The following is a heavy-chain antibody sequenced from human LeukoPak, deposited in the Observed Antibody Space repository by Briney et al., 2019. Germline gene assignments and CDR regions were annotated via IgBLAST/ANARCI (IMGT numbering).Heavy chain of an antibody. CDR3: AKDKGTCSSTSCLFDY. Sequence: GGSLRLSCAASGFTFSSSWMHGVRQVPGKGLVWVSRINSDGSITTYADSVKGRFTISRDTSKNTLYLQMNSLRAEDTAIYYCAKDKGTCSSTSCLFDYWGQGTLVTVSS. V-gene: IGHV3-74*01. CDR2: INSDGSIT. D-gene: IGHD2-2*01. CDR1: GFTFSSSW. J-gene: IGHJ4*02.